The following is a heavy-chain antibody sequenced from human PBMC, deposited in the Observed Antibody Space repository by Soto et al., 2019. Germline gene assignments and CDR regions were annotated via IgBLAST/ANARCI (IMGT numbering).Heavy chain of an antibody. D-gene: IGHD6-13*01. CDR3: AKDPEYSSSWDDAFDI. Sequence: GGSLRLSCAASGFTFSSYAMSWVRQAPGKGLGWVSAISGSGGSTYYADSVKGRFTISRDNSKNTLYLQMNSLRAEDTAVYYCAKDPEYSSSWDDAFDIWGQGTMVTVSS. CDR2: ISGSGGST. J-gene: IGHJ3*02. V-gene: IGHV3-23*01. CDR1: GFTFSSYA.